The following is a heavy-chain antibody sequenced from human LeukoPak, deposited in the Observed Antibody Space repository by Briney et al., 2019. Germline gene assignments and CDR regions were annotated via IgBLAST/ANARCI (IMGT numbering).Heavy chain of an antibody. J-gene: IGHJ4*02. V-gene: IGHV1-2*02. Sequence: GASVKVSCKASGYTFTSYYMHWVRQAPGQGLEWMGWINPNSGGTNYAQKFQGRVTMARDTSISTAYMELSRLRSDDTAVYYCARDRLSGTVTTSDYWGQGTLVTVSS. D-gene: IGHD4-17*01. CDR3: ARDRLSGTVTTSDY. CDR1: GYTFTSYY. CDR2: INPNSGGT.